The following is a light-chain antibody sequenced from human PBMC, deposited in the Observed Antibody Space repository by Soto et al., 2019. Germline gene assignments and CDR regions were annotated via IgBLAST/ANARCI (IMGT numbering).Light chain of an antibody. Sequence: DVVMTQTPLSLSVAPGQPASISCKCRQRLLHITGETFLFWYLQKPGQSPQLLIYEVSTRVSGVPDRFSGSGSGTDFTLEISRVETDDVGIYYCMQSTQLPPTFGQGTRLEI. CDR1: QRLLHITGETF. J-gene: IGKJ5*01. CDR2: EVS. V-gene: IGKV2D-29*02. CDR3: MQSTQLPPT.